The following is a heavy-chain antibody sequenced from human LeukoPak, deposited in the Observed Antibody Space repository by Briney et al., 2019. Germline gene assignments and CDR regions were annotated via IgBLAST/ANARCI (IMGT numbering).Heavy chain of an antibody. CDR1: GFTVSSNY. CDR3: ARGDYDFDYYYGMDV. V-gene: IGHV4-34*01. CDR2: INHSGST. Sequence: PGGSLRLSCAASGFTVSSNYMSWIRQPPGKGLEWIGEINHSGSTNYNPSLKSRVTISVDTSKNQFSLKLSSVTAADTAVYYCARGDYDFDYYYGMDVWGQGTTVTVSS. D-gene: IGHD3-3*01. J-gene: IGHJ6*02.